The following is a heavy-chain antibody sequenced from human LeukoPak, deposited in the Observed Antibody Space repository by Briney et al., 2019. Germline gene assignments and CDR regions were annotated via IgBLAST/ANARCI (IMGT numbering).Heavy chain of an antibody. CDR1: GFTFSCCE. J-gene: IGHJ5*02. Sequence: GGSLRLSCAAAGFTFSCCEMNWVRQAPGKGLEWVSYISSSGSTIYYAYSVKGRFTISRDNAKNSLYLQMNSLRAEDTAVYYCTRDSSGHSSTSSGWFDPWGQGTLVTVSS. CDR3: TRDSSGHSSTSSGWFDP. CDR2: ISSSGSTI. V-gene: IGHV3-48*03. D-gene: IGHD2-2*01.